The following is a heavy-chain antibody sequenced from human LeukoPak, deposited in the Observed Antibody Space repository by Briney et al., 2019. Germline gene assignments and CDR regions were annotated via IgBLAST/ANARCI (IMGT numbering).Heavy chain of an antibody. J-gene: IGHJ6*02. CDR1: GFTFTSSA. D-gene: IGHD6-13*01. Sequence: ASVKVSCKASGFTFTSSAMQWVRQARGQRLEWIGWIVVGSGNTNYAQKFQERVTITRDMSTSTAYMELSSLRSEDTAVCYCAADLSTAAGSFYYYYGMDVWGQGTTVTVSS. CDR3: AADLSTAAGSFYYYYGMDV. V-gene: IGHV1-58*02. CDR2: IVVGSGNT.